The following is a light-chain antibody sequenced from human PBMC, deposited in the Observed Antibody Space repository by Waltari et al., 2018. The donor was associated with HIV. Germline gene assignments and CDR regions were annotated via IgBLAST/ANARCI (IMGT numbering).Light chain of an antibody. J-gene: IGLJ1*01. CDR2: EVS. Sequence: QSALTQPRSVSGSPGQSLTIPCTGPSSDIGYFDYVSWYQQYPGKAPKVIIYEVSQRPSGVPDRFTASKSGITASLTISGLQDEDEADYYCCSYAGIYTYVFGTGTTVTVL. CDR1: SSDIGYFDY. CDR3: CSYAGIYTYV. V-gene: IGLV2-11*01.